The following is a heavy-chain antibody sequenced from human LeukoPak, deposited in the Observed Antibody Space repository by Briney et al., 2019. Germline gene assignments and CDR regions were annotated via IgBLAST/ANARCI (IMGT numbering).Heavy chain of an antibody. J-gene: IGHJ5*02. CDR2: IYTSGST. Sequence: SETLSLTCTVSGGSNSSYYWSWIRQPAGKGLEWIGRIYTSGSTNYNPSLKSRVTMSVDTSKNQFSLKLSSVTAADTAVYYCARDGLEYSFQDPWGQGTLVTVSS. CDR1: GGSNSSYY. CDR3: ARDGLEYSFQDP. V-gene: IGHV4-4*07. D-gene: IGHD6-6*01.